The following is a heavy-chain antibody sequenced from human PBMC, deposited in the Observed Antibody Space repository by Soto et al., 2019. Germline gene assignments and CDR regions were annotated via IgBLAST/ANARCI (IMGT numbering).Heavy chain of an antibody. CDR1: GGSISSSNW. CDR3: ARFNSGSYYEAFDX. J-gene: IGHJ3*02. Sequence: SETLSLTCAVSGGSISSSNWWSWVRQPPGKGLEWIGEIYHSGSTNYNPSLKSRVTISVDKSKNQFSLKLSSVTAADTAVYYCARFNSGSYYEAFDXWGQGTMVTVSS. V-gene: IGHV4-4*02. CDR2: IYHSGST. D-gene: IGHD1-26*01.